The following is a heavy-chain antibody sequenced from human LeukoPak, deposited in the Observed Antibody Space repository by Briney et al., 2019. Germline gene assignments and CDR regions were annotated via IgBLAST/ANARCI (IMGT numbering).Heavy chain of an antibody. Sequence: SETLSLTCTVSGGSISSYYWSWIRQPAGKGLEWIGRIYTSGSTNYSPSLKSRVTMSVDTSKNQFSLKLSSVTAADTAVYYCARDRLWFGELSYYYYYYYMDVWGKGTTVTISS. CDR2: IYTSGST. J-gene: IGHJ6*03. D-gene: IGHD3-10*01. CDR1: GGSISSYY. V-gene: IGHV4-4*07. CDR3: ARDRLWFGELSYYYYYYYMDV.